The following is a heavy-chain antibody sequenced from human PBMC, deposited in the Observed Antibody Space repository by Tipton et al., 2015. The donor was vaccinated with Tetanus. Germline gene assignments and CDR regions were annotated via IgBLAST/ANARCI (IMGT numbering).Heavy chain of an antibody. CDR2: IIPIFGTA. V-gene: IGHV1-69*01. D-gene: IGHD3-10*01. CDR1: GGTFSSYA. CDR3: AELGYYYGSGSYPPFDP. Sequence: QMQLVQSGAEVKKTRSSVKVSCKASGGTFSSYAISWVRQAPGQGLEWIGGIIPIFGTANYAQKFQGRVTITADESTSTAYRELSSLRSEDTAVYYCAELGYYYGSGSYPPFDPWGQGTLVTVSS. J-gene: IGHJ5*02.